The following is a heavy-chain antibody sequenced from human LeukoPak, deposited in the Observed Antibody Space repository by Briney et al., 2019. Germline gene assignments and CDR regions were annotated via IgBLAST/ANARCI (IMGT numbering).Heavy chain of an antibody. J-gene: IGHJ6*03. D-gene: IGHD3-16*01. V-gene: IGHV4-39*07. CDR2: INHSGST. CDR3: ARETSQKGAHYMDV. Sequence: SETLSLTCTVSGGSISSSSYYWGRIRQPPGKGLEWIGEINHSGSTSYSPSLRSRVTISVDTSKNQFSLKLSSVTAADTAVYYCARETSQKGAHYMDVWGKGTTVTISS. CDR1: GGSISSSSYY.